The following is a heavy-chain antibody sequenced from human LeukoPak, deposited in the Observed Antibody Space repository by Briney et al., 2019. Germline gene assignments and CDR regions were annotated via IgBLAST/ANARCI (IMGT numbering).Heavy chain of an antibody. CDR1: GFTFSSYA. CDR3: AKDWRDQASCGGDCLIS. J-gene: IGHJ4*02. Sequence: GGSLRLSCAASGFTFSSYAMSWVRQAPGKGLEWVSAISGSGGSTYYADSVKGRFTISRDNSKNTLYLQMNSLRAEDTAVDYCAKDWRDQASCGGDCLISWGQAALVAVSS. D-gene: IGHD2-21*02. V-gene: IGHV3-23*01. CDR2: ISGSGGST.